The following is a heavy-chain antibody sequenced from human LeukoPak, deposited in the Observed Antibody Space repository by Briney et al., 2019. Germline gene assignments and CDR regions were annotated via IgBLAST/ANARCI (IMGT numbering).Heavy chain of an antibody. Sequence: PSETLSLTCTVSGGSISSYYWSWIRQPAGKGLEWIGRIYTSGSTNYNPSLKGRVTMSVDTSKNQFSLKLSSVTAADTAVYYCARVSAAGSYYCYYMDVWGKGTTVTVSS. V-gene: IGHV4-4*07. D-gene: IGHD6-13*01. CDR1: GGSISSYY. J-gene: IGHJ6*03. CDR2: IYTSGST. CDR3: ARVSAAGSYYCYYMDV.